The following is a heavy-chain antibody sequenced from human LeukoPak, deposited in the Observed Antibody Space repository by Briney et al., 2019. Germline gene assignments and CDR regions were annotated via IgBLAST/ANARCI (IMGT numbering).Heavy chain of an antibody. CDR3: AGAYYDILTGYNTWYYFDY. D-gene: IGHD3-9*01. CDR2: IIPILGIA. J-gene: IGHJ4*02. Sequence: GRSLRLSCAASGFTFSSYAISWVRQAPGQGLEWMGRIIPILGIANYAQKFQGRVTITADKSTSTAYMELSSLRSEDTAVYYCAGAYYDILTGYNTWYYFDYWGQGTLVTVSS. V-gene: IGHV1-69*04. CDR1: GFTFSSYA.